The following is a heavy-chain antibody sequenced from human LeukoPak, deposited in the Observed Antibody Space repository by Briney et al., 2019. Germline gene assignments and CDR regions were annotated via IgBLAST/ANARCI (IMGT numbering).Heavy chain of an antibody. CDR2: IRSSGSTK. J-gene: IGHJ4*02. CDR1: GFSFSSYA. V-gene: IGHV3-48*03. CDR3: ARAYCSDGSCYFDY. D-gene: IGHD2-15*01. Sequence: GGSLRLSRAASGFSFSSYAMAWVRQAPGKGLEWVSYIRSSGSTKYYADSVKGRFTISRDNAKNSLYLQMNSLRAEDTAVYYCARAYCSDGSCYFDYWGQGTLVSVSS.